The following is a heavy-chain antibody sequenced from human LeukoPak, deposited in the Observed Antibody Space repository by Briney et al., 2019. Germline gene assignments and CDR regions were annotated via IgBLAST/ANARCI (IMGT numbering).Heavy chain of an antibody. J-gene: IGHJ4*02. CDR3: ARDPSTVTSLFDY. Sequence: GGSLRLSXAASGFTFSSYSMNWVRQAPGKGLEWVSSISSSSSYIYYADSVKGRFTISRDNAKNSLYLQMNSLRAEDTAVYYCARDPSTVTSLFDYWGQGTLVTVSS. D-gene: IGHD4-11*01. CDR1: GFTFSSYS. CDR2: ISSSSSYI. V-gene: IGHV3-21*01.